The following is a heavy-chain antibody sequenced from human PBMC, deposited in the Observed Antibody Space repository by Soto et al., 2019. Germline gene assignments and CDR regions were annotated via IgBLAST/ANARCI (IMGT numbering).Heavy chain of an antibody. J-gene: IGHJ4*02. Sequence: PSETLSLTCTVSGGSISSYYWSWIRQPPGKGLEWIGYIYYSDSINYNPSLKSRVIISDDTSKNQLSLKLSSVTAADTAVYYCARHSPDFDWLSQFDYWGQGTLVTVSS. CDR3: ARHSPDFDWLSQFDY. D-gene: IGHD3-9*01. CDR2: IYYSDSI. V-gene: IGHV4-59*08. CDR1: GGSISSYY.